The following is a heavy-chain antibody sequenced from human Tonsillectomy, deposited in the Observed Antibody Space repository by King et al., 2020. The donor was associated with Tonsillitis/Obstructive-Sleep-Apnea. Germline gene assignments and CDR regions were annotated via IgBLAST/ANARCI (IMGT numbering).Heavy chain of an antibody. Sequence: QLQESGPGLVKPSEPLSLTCTVSGGSIRSYYWSWIRQPPGKGLEWIGYIYYSGSTNYNPSLKSRVTISVDTSKNQFSLKLNSVTAADTAVYYCVVSGSAGAGSWLDPGGQGTLVTVSS. CDR1: GGSIRSYY. D-gene: IGHD3-10*01. J-gene: IGHJ5*02. CDR2: IYYSGST. CDR3: VVSGSAGAGSWLDP. V-gene: IGHV4-59*01.